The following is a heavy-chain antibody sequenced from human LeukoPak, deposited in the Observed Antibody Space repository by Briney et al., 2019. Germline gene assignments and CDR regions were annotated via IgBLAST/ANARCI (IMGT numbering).Heavy chain of an antibody. V-gene: IGHV1-46*01. CDR1: GYTFTSYY. CDR2: INPSGGST. J-gene: IGHJ4*02. D-gene: IGHD3-3*01. CDR3: ATGQPRSEWQTHFDY. Sequence: ASVKVSCKASGYTFTSYYMHWVRQAPGQGLEWMGIINPSGGSTSYAQKFQGRVTMTRDTSTSTVYMELSSLRSEDTAVYYCATGQPRSEWQTHFDYWGQGTLVTVSS.